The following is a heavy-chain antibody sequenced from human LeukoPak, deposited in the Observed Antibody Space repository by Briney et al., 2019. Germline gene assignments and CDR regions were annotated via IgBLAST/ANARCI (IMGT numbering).Heavy chain of an antibody. CDR3: AKDFKFRSSSPDAFDI. Sequence: PGRSLRLSCAASGFTFSSYAMHWVRQAPGKGLEWVAFIRYDGSNKYYADSVKGRFTISRDNSKNTLYLQMNGLRAEDTAVYYCAKDFKFRSSSPDAFDIWGQGTMVTVSS. CDR1: GFTFSSYA. J-gene: IGHJ3*02. CDR2: IRYDGSNK. V-gene: IGHV3-30*02. D-gene: IGHD6-6*01.